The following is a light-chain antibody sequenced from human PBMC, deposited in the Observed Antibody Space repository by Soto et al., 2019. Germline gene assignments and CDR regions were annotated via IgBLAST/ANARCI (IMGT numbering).Light chain of an antibody. J-gene: IGKJ1*01. CDR2: GAS. CDR3: QQYNNWLRT. Sequence: EIVMTQPPATLSVSPGERATLSCRASQSVSSNLAWYQQKPGQAPRLLIYGASTRATGIPARFSGSGSGTEFTLTISSLQSEDFAVYYCQQYNNWLRTFGQGTKV. V-gene: IGKV3-15*01. CDR1: QSVSSN.